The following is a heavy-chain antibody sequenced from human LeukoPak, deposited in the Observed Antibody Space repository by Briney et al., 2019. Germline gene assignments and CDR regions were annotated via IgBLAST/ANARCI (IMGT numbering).Heavy chain of an antibody. CDR2: IYYSGST. V-gene: IGHV4-59*08. CDR3: ARLIAESSFRGPHAFDI. CDR1: GGSISSYY. D-gene: IGHD3-10*01. Sequence: SETLSLTCTVSGGSISSYYWSWIRQPPGKGLEWIGYIYYSGSTFYNPSLKSRVTISVDTSKNQFSLKLSSVTAADTAVYYCARLIAESSFRGPHAFDIWGQGTMVTVSS. J-gene: IGHJ3*02.